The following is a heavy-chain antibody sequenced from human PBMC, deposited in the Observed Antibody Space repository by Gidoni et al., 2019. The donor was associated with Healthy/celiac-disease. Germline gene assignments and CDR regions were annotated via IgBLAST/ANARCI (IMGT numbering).Heavy chain of an antibody. D-gene: IGHD3-10*01. CDR2: INHSGST. CDR1: GLSFRGHY. V-gene: IGHV4-34*01. J-gene: IGHJ4*02. Sequence: HVQLQQCGAGLLKPSVTLSLTCAVYGLSFRGHYWSWSRQPPGKGLEWIGEINHSGSTNSNPAHKSQVTISVDTTKNQFSLKLSSVTAAETDVDYCARGSGTGSYYRLRFYYFDYWGQGTLVTVSS. CDR3: ARGSGTGSYYRLRFYYFDY.